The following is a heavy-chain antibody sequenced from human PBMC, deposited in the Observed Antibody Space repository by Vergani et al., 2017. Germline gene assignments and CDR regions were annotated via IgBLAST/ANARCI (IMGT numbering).Heavy chain of an antibody. CDR1: GFTFSSYS. Sequence: EVQLVESGGGLVKPGGSLRLSCAASGFTFSSYSMNWVRQAPGKGLEWVSSISSSSSYIYYADSVKGRFTISRDNAKNSLYLQMNSLRAEDTAVYYCARGGGAMEPIDYWGQGTLVTVSS. J-gene: IGHJ4*02. CDR2: ISSSSSYI. CDR3: ARGGGAMEPIDY. V-gene: IGHV3-21*01. D-gene: IGHD3-16*01.